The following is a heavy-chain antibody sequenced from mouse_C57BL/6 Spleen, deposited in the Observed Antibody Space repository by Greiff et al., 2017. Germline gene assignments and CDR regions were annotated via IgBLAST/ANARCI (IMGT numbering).Heavy chain of an antibody. Sequence: QVQLQQSGAELVRPGTSVKVSCKASGYAFTNYLIEWVKQRPGQGLEWIGVINPGSGGTNYNEKFKSKATLTADKSSSTAYMQLSSLTSADSSVYFCSRAYFYYFDYWGQGTTLTVSS. J-gene: IGHJ2*01. CDR2: INPGSGGT. V-gene: IGHV1-54*01. CDR1: GYAFTNYL. CDR3: SRAYFYYFDY. D-gene: IGHD2-10*01.